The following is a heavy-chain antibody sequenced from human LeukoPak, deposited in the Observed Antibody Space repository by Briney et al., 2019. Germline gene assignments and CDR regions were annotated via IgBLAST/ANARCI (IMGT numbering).Heavy chain of an antibody. CDR3: AKRTSGSSWYSSDY. J-gene: IGHJ4*02. CDR2: MSGDATST. Sequence: GGSLRLSCAASGFTFSSYAMSWVRQAPGKGLEWVSTMSGDATSTYYADSVKGRFTISRDNSKNTLYLQMNSLRAEDTAVYYCAKRTSGSSWYSSDYWGQGTLVTVSS. V-gene: IGHV3-23*01. CDR1: GFTFSSYA. D-gene: IGHD6-13*01.